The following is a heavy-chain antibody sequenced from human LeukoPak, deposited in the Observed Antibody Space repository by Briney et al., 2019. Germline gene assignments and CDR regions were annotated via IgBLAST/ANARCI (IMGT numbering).Heavy chain of an antibody. CDR3: ARGVRWFDP. Sequence: SETLSLTCAVYGGSFSGYYWSWIRQPPGKGLEWIGEINHSGSTNYNPSLKSRVTISVGTSKNQFSLKLSSVTAADTAVYYCARGVRWFDPWGQGTLVTVSP. D-gene: IGHD6-6*01. CDR1: GGSFSGYY. CDR2: INHSGST. J-gene: IGHJ5*02. V-gene: IGHV4-34*01.